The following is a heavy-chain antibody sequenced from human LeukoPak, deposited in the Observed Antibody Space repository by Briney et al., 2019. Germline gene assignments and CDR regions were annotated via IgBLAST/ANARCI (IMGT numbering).Heavy chain of an antibody. CDR3: ARGRTTVTKVGGYYYYMDV. Sequence: SQTLSLTCAISGDSVSSNSAAWNWIRQSPSRGLEWLGRTYYRSKWYNDYAVSVKSRITINPDTSKNQFSLQLNSVTPEDTAVYYCARGRTTVTKVGGYYYYMDVWGKGTTVTVSS. J-gene: IGHJ6*03. CDR1: GDSVSSNSAA. V-gene: IGHV6-1*01. D-gene: IGHD4-17*01. CDR2: TYYRSKWYN.